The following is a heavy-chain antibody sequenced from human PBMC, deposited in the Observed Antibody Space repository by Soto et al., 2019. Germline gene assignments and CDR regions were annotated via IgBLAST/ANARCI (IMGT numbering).Heavy chain of an antibody. Sequence: GGSLRLSCAASGFTFSSYGMHWVRQAPGKGLEWVAVIWYDGSNKYYADSVKGRFTISRDNSKNTLYLQMNSLRAEDTAVYYCASRAVLAPYFDYWGQGTLVTVSS. V-gene: IGHV3-33*01. CDR1: GFTFSSYG. CDR2: IWYDGSNK. CDR3: ASRAVLAPYFDY. D-gene: IGHD6-19*01. J-gene: IGHJ4*02.